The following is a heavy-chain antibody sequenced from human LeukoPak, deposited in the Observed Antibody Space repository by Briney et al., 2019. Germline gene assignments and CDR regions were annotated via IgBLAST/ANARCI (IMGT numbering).Heavy chain of an antibody. V-gene: IGHV3-48*01. J-gene: IGHJ4*02. D-gene: IGHD2-2*01. CDR2: ISSSSSTI. CDR3: AGLGCSSTTCFDY. CDR1: GFNFSSYS. Sequence: GGSLRLSCAASGFNFSSYSMNWVRQAPGKGLEWVSYISSSSSTIYYADSVKGRFTISRDNAKNSLYLQMNSLRAEDTAVYYCAGLGCSSTTCFDYWGQGTLVTVSS.